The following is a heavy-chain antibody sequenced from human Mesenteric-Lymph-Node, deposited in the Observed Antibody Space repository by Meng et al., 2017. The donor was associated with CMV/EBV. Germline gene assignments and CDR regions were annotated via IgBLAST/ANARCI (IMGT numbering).Heavy chain of an antibody. J-gene: IGHJ4*02. CDR1: GVTVSSNY. D-gene: IGHD6-13*01. V-gene: IGHV3-53*01. CDR2: IASGGNT. Sequence: GVTVSSNYMSWVRQAPGKGLEWVSTIASGGNTYYADFVRGRFTISRDNYKDAVHLQMDSLRAEDTAVYYCASGSHSSRWSGRYYFDSWGRGTLVTVSS. CDR3: ASGSHSSRWSGRYYFDS.